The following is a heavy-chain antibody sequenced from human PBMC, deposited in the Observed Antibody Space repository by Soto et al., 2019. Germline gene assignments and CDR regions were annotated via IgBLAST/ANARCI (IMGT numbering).Heavy chain of an antibody. CDR2: IYYSGST. J-gene: IGHJ4*02. CDR3: ASKRWLQLPFDY. CDR1: GGSISSGGYY. V-gene: IGHV4-31*03. Sequence: SETLSLTCTVSGGSISSGGYYWSWIRQHPGKGLEWIGYIYYSGSTYYNPSLKSRVTISVDTSKNQFSLKLSSVTAADTAVYYCASKRWLQLPFDYWGKGTLVTVSS. D-gene: IGHD5-12*01.